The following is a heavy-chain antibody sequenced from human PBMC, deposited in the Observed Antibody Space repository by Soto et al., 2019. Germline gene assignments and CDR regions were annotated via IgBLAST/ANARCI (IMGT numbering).Heavy chain of an antibody. V-gene: IGHV1-46*01. Sequence: ASVKVSCKASGDTFTSYYLQWLRQAPGQGLEWMGIINLGGGSISYAQQFQVGVTMTRDTSTSTVYLELRSLRSDDSAVYFGARSHCTTSTCYTRFDAFDIWGQGTMVTVSS. D-gene: IGHD2-2*02. CDR1: GDTFTSYY. CDR3: ARSHCTTSTCYTRFDAFDI. J-gene: IGHJ3*02. CDR2: INLGGGSI.